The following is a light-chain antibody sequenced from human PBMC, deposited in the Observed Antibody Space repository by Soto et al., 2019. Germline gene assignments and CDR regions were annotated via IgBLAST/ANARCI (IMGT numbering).Light chain of an antibody. V-gene: IGKV3-15*01. CDR3: QQYNNWPPWT. J-gene: IGKJ1*01. Sequence: EIVMTQSPATLSVSPGERATLSCRASQSVSNKLAWYQQKPGQAPRLLLYGASTRATGIPARFSGSGSGTEFTLTISSLQSEDFAVYYGQQYNNWPPWTFGQGTKVEIK. CDR2: GAS. CDR1: QSVSNK.